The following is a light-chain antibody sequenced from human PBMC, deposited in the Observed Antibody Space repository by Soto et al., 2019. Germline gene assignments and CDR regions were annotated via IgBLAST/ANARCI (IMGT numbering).Light chain of an antibody. CDR3: TQPNTFPCP. V-gene: IGKV1-17*01. CDR2: IAS. Sequence: ITITRSQSSLSSSVAERFTISFGASQGIGNALAWLQQKPGKVPKRLIDIASSWQSGVPSRFSGSGSGTEFTLTISSLQPEDCATYYCTQPNTFPCPFGQG. J-gene: IGKJ5*01. CDR1: QGIGNA.